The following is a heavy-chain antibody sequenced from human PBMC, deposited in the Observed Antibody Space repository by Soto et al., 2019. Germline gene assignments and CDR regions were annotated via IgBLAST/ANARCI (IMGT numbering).Heavy chain of an antibody. D-gene: IGHD6-19*01. CDR3: ARQNGFGPGWRGYFDL. CDR2: INHRGTT. Sequence: PSETLSLTCTVSDDSISNNDYYGGWIRQPPGQGLEWIASINHRGTTYYNPSIKGRRTISVDRWKRKFSMRLTSVTAADTAIYYCARQNGFGPGWRGYFDLRGQGILVTVSS. CDR1: DDSISNNDYY. J-gene: IGHJ4*02. V-gene: IGHV4-39*01.